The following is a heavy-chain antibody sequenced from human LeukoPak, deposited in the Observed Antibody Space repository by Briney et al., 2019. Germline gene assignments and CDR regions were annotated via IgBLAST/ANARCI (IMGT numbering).Heavy chain of an antibody. Sequence: PSETLSLTCTVSGGSITNYYWIWIRQPPGKGLEWIGYIYYNGSTNYNPSLKSRVALSVDTSKNQFSLKVNSVTPTDVAVYYCARVSPTGGLAYWGQGTLVTVSS. D-gene: IGHD1-1*01. CDR2: IYYNGST. J-gene: IGHJ4*02. CDR1: GGSITNYY. V-gene: IGHV4-59*01. CDR3: ARVSPTGGLAY.